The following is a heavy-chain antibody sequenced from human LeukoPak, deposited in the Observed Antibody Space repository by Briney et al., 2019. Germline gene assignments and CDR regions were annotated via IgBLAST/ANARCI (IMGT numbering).Heavy chain of an antibody. CDR2: ISNSGNTK. J-gene: IGHJ4*02. V-gene: IGHV3-48*03. Sequence: GGSLRLSCAASGFTFSNYEMNWIRQAPGQGLEWISYISNSGNTKYYADSVKGRFSISRDNANNSVYRQMNTLRAEDTAVYYCAAVIDYWGQGTLVTVSS. CDR1: GFTFSNYE. CDR3: AAVIDY.